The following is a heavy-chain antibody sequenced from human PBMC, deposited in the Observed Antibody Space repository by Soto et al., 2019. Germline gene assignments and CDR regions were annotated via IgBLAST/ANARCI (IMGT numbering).Heavy chain of an antibody. CDR2: IYPRDSDT. CDR3: VRHSGKIESSVCPRSFDY. D-gene: IGHD6-13*01. CDR1: GYTFTNYW. V-gene: IGHV5-51*01. Sequence: PGESVKISCEASGYTFTNYWIGWVRQMPGTGLEWMGIIYPRDSDTRYSPSFQDQVTMSVDKSIGTAYLQWSSLKASDTAMSYCVRHSGKIESSVCPRSFDYWGQGTLVTVSS. J-gene: IGHJ4*02.